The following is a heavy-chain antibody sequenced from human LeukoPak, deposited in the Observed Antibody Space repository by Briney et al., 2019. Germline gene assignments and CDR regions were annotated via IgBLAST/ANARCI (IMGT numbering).Heavy chain of an antibody. V-gene: IGHV3-9*01. J-gene: IGHJ4*02. CDR3: AKDKRIYYYGSSGFDY. Sequence: GGSLRLSCAASGFTFDDHAMHWVRQAPGKGLEWVSGISWNSGSIGYADSVKGRFTISRDNAKNSLYLQMNSLRAEDTALYYCAKDKRIYYYGSSGFDYWGQGTLVIVSS. CDR2: ISWNSGSI. D-gene: IGHD3-22*01. CDR1: GFTFDDHA.